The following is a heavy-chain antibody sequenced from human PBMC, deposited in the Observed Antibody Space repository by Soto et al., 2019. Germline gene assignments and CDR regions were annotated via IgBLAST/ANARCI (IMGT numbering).Heavy chain of an antibody. CDR1: GGSISSGGYY. CDR3: ARVGEDSSGPHYFDY. V-gene: IGHV4-31*03. D-gene: IGHD3-22*01. J-gene: IGHJ4*02. Sequence: SGTLSLTCXVSGGSISSGGYYWSGIRQHPGKGLEWIGYIYYSGSTYYNPSLKSRVTISVDTSKNQFSLELSSVTSADTAVYYCARVGEDSSGPHYFDYWGQGPLVTVS. CDR2: IYYSGST.